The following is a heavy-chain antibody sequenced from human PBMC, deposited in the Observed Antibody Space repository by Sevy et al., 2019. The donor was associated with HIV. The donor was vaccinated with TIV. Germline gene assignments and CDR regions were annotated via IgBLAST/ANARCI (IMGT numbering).Heavy chain of an antibody. CDR1: GFTFISYW. J-gene: IGHJ4*02. V-gene: IGHV3-7*01. CDR3: ARVQLGGFSH. Sequence: GGSLRLSCAASGFTFISYWMSWVRQAPGKGVEGVANIKQDGSGKYYVDSVKGRFTISRDNAKNSLYLQMNSLRAEDTAVYYCARVQLGGFSHWGQGTLVTVSS. CDR2: IKQDGSGK. D-gene: IGHD5-18*01.